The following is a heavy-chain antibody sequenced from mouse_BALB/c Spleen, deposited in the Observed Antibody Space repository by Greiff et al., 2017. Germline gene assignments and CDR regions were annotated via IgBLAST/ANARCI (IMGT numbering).Heavy chain of an antibody. J-gene: IGHJ4*01. Sequence: EVQRVESGPELVKPGASVKISCKASGYSFTGYFMNWVKQSHGKSLEWIGRINPYNGDTFYNQKFKGKATLTVDKSSSTAHMELLSLTSEDSAVYYCGRGDGYDAMDYWGQGTSVTVSS. CDR1: GYSFTGYF. CDR2: INPYNGDT. CDR3: GRGDGYDAMDY. D-gene: IGHD2-3*01. V-gene: IGHV1-37*01.